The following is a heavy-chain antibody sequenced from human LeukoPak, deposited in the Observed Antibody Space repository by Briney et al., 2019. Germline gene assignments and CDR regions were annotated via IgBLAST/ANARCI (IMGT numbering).Heavy chain of an antibody. J-gene: IGHJ6*04. D-gene: IGHD3-3*01. Sequence: PGGSLRLSCAASGFTFSTYWMSWVRQAPGKGLEWVANIKQDGSEKYYVDSVKGRFTISRDNAKNSLSLQMNSLRAEDTAVYYCAGRAANYDFWSGYNVWGKGTTVTVSS. CDR2: IKQDGSEK. CDR1: GFTFSTYW. CDR3: AGRAANYDFWSGYNV. V-gene: IGHV3-7*01.